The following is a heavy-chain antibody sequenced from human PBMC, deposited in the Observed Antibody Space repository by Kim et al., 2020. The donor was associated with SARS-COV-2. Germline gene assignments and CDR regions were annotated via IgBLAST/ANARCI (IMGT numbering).Heavy chain of an antibody. D-gene: IGHD3-16*02. V-gene: IGHV3-23*01. CDR3: ARQPRYRTFDL. Sequence: GGSLRLSCAASGFTFSTHVMGWVRQAPGKGLEWVASISGGGEKTNYADSVRGRFTISRDDYKKTLYLQMSGLRVEDTALYFCARQPRYRTFDLWGQGALVTGSS. CDR2: ISGGGEKT. CDR1: GFTFSTHV. J-gene: IGHJ5*02.